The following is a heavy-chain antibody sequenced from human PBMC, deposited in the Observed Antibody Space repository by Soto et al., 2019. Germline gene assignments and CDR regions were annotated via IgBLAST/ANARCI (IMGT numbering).Heavy chain of an antibody. J-gene: IGHJ6*02. CDR2: ISSSSSYT. D-gene: IGHD2-15*01. V-gene: IGHV3-11*06. CDR1: GFTFSDYY. Sequence: GGSLRLSCAASGFTFSDYYMSWIRQAPGKGLEWVSYISSSSSYTNYADSVKGRFTISRDNAKNSLYLQMNSLRAEDTAVYYCAREKDCSGGSCWSYYYYYGMDVWGQGTTVTV. CDR3: AREKDCSGGSCWSYYYYYGMDV.